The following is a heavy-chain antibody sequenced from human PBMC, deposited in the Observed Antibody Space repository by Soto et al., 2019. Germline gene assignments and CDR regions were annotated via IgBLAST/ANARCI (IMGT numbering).Heavy chain of an antibody. V-gene: IGHV4-31*03. Sequence: SETLSLTCTVSGGSISSGGYYWSWIRQHPGKGLEWIGYIYYSGSTYYNPSLKSRVTISVDTSKNQFSLKLSSVTAADTAVYYCARVDVSSTTTNWFDPWGQGTLVTVSS. D-gene: IGHD2-2*01. CDR3: ARVDVSSTTTNWFDP. CDR2: IYYSGST. CDR1: GGSISSGGYY. J-gene: IGHJ5*02.